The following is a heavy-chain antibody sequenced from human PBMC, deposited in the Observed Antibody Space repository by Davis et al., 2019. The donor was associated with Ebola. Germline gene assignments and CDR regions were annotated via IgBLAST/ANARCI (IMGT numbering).Heavy chain of an antibody. CDR3: AKDFSGAAAEIYYYYYGMDV. D-gene: IGHD6-13*01. Sequence: GESLKISCAASGFTFSSYGMHWVRQAPGKGLEWVAVISYDGSNKYYADSVKGRFTISRDNSKNTLYLQMNSLRAEDTAVYYCAKDFSGAAAEIYYYYYGMDVWGQGTTVTVSS. CDR1: GFTFSSYG. CDR2: ISYDGSNK. J-gene: IGHJ6*02. V-gene: IGHV3-30*18.